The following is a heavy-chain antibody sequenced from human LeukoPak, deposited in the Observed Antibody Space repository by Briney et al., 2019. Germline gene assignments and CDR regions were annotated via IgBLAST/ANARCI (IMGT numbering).Heavy chain of an antibody. CDR2: INPNSGGT. CDR3: ARDNCSGGSCYSYLDY. J-gene: IGHJ4*02. Sequence: ASVKVSCKASGYTFTGCYMHWVRQAPGQGLEWMGWINPNSGGTNYAQKFQGRVTMTRDTSISTVYMELSRLRSDDTAVYYCARDNCSGGSCYSYLDYWGQGTLVTVSS. V-gene: IGHV1-2*02. D-gene: IGHD2-15*01. CDR1: GYTFTGCY.